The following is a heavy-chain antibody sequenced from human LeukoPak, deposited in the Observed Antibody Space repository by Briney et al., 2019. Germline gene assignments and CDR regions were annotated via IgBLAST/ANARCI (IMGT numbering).Heavy chain of an antibody. CDR1: GFTFSGFA. D-gene: IGHD3-16*01. CDR2: IRSKGNNYAT. CDR3: ISPPGEYSRVGVEQY. Sequence: GGSLRLSCAASGFTFSGFAMHWVRQASGKGLEWVGRIRSKGNNYATAYVASVKGRFTISRDDSKNTAYLQMNSLKTEDTAVYYCISPPGEYSRVGVEQYWGQGTLVTVSS. J-gene: IGHJ4*02. V-gene: IGHV3-73*01.